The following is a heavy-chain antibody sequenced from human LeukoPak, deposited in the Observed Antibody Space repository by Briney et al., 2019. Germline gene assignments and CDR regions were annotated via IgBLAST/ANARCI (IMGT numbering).Heavy chain of an antibody. Sequence: PSETLSLTCTVSGGSISSSSYYWGWIRQPPGKGLEWIGSIYYSGSTYYNPSLKSRVTISVDTSKNQFSLKLSSVTAADTAVYYCARRWRATANFDYWGQGTLVTVSS. CDR3: ARRWRATANFDY. V-gene: IGHV4-39*01. J-gene: IGHJ4*02. CDR1: GGSISSSSYY. D-gene: IGHD5-24*01. CDR2: IYYSGST.